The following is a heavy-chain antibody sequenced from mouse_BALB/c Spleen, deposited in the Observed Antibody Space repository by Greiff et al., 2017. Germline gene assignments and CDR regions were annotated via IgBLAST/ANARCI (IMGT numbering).Heavy chain of an antibody. CDR3: ARQEYYYGSSPYWYFDV. J-gene: IGHJ1*01. V-gene: IGHV5-12-2*01. D-gene: IGHD1-1*01. CDR2: ISNGGGST. CDR1: GFTFSSYT. Sequence: EVKLVESGGGLVQPGGSLKLSCAASGFTFSSYTMSWVRQTPEKRLEWVAYISNGGGSTYYPDTVKGRFTISRDNAKNTLYLQMSSLKSEDTAMYYCARQEYYYGSSPYWYFDVWGAGTTVTVSS.